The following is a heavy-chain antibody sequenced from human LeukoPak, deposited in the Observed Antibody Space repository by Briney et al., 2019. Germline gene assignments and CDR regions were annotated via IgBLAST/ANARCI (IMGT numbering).Heavy chain of an antibody. V-gene: IGHV3-23*01. CDR2: ISASGGST. D-gene: IGHD3-22*01. CDR3: AVSGDPDYYDSSFQY. CDR1: GFTFSTYA. Sequence: GGSLRLSCAASGFTFSTYAVSWVRQAPGKGLEWVSGISASGGSTYYADTVKGRFTISRDNSKNTLYLQMNSLRAEDTAVYYCAVSGDPDYYDSSFQYWGQGTLVTVSS. J-gene: IGHJ1*01.